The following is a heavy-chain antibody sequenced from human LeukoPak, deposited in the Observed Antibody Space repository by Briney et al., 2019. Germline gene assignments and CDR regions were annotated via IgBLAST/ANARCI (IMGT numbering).Heavy chain of an antibody. CDR1: GFTFSTYW. J-gene: IGHJ6*02. CDR2: IRQDGGVK. Sequence: GGSLRLSCAASGFTFSTYWMTWVRQAPDKGLEWVASIRQDGGVKHYVDSVKGRFTISRDNAKNSLYLQMSILRAEDTAVYYRATSYGDYGMDVWGQGTTVTVSS. CDR3: ATSYGDYGMDV. D-gene: IGHD4-17*01. V-gene: IGHV3-7*01.